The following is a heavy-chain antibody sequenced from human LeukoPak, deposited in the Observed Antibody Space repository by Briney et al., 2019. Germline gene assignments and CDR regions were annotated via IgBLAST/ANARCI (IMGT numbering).Heavy chain of an antibody. CDR2: IWFDGSVK. CDR3: AKDTGVQFLEPAF. CDR1: GFTVNTYG. J-gene: IGHJ4*02. V-gene: IGHV3-33*06. D-gene: IGHD3-3*01. Sequence: PGGSLRLSCAASGFTVNTYGMHWVRQPPGQGLEWVAAIWFDGSVKHYSDAVKGRFTISRDNSLNTLYLQMNSLRVEDTAIYYCAKDTGVQFLEPAFWGQGTLVTVSS.